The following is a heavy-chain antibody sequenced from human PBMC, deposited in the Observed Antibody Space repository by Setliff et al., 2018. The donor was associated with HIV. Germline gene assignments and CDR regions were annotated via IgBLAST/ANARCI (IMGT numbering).Heavy chain of an antibody. Sequence: SETLSLTCTVSGGSISSYYWSWIRQPAGKGLEWIGRFYTSGSTNYNPSLKSRVTMSVDTSKNQFSLKVRYVTAADTAIYYCAREIWGQVAHVPYGMDVWGQGTKVTVSS. J-gene: IGHJ6*02. CDR1: GGSISSYY. CDR2: FYTSGST. CDR3: AREIWGQVAHVPYGMDV. D-gene: IGHD5-12*01. V-gene: IGHV4-4*07.